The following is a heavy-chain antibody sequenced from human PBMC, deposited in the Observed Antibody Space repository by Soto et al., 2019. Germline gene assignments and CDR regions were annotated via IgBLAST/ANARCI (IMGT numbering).Heavy chain of an antibody. Sequence: QITLKESGPTLVKPTQTLTLTCTFSGFSLSTTGVGVGWIRQPPGKALEWLALIYWDDDKRYSPSLKTRLTITRDTYRNQVALTLNNMDPVDTATYYCAHISSISTTDCFDAWGQGALVTVSS. CDR2: IYWDDDK. CDR3: AHISSISTTDCFDA. D-gene: IGHD2-2*01. V-gene: IGHV2-5*02. J-gene: IGHJ5*02. CDR1: GFSLSTTGVG.